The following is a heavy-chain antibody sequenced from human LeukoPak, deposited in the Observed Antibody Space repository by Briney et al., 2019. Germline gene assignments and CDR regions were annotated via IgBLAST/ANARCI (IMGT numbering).Heavy chain of an antibody. CDR3: ARDLRLQGGDVAFDI. CDR2: INHSGST. CDR1: GGSFSGYY. D-gene: IGHD2-21*01. J-gene: IGHJ3*02. V-gene: IGHV4-34*01. Sequence: SETLSLTCAVYGGSFSGYYWSWIRQPPGKGLEWIGEINHSGSTNYNPSLKSRVTISVDTSKNQFSLKLSSVTAADTAVYYCARDLRLQGGDVAFDIWGQGTMVTVSS.